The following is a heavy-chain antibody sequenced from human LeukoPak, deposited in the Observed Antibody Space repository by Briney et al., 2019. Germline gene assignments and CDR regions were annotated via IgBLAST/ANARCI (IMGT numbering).Heavy chain of an antibody. D-gene: IGHD3-22*01. Sequence: NPSETLSLTCTVSGGSISSSSYYWGWIRQPPGKGLEWIGSIYFSGSTYYNPSLKSRVTISVDTSKNQFSLILSSATAADTAVYYCARGSGYYYVRPFDYWGQGTLVTVSS. J-gene: IGHJ4*02. V-gene: IGHV4-39*07. CDR3: ARGSGYYYVRPFDY. CDR1: GGSISSSSYY. CDR2: IYFSGST.